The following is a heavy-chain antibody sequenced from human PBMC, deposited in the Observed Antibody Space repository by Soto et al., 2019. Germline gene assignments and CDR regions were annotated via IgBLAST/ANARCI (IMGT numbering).Heavy chain of an antibody. V-gene: IGHV3-74*01. J-gene: IGHJ4*02. CDR3: RYYDSNGYVDH. D-gene: IGHD3-22*01. CDR2: INSDGSST. CDR1: GFTFSSYW. Sequence: LRLSCAASGFTFSSYWMHWVRQAPGKGLVWVSRINSDGSSTSYADCVKGRFTISRDNAKNTLFLQMNSLRAEDTAVYYCRYYDSNGYVDHWGQGTLVTVSS.